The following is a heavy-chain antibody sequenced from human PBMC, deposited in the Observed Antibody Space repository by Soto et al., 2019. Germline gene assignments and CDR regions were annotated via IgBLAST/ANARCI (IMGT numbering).Heavy chain of an antibody. J-gene: IGHJ5*02. CDR3: ARLFCSSSSCRTPSWFDP. Sequence: QVQLQESGPGLVKPSGTLSLTCAVSGGSISSNNWWSWVRQAPGPGLEWIGDIFHSESTNYNPSLEVRVTISVDKSKNQFARKLSSVTAAETAMYYCARLFCSSSSCRTPSWFDPWGQGTLVTVSS. CDR2: IFHSEST. V-gene: IGHV4-4*02. CDR1: GGSISSNNW. D-gene: IGHD2-2*01.